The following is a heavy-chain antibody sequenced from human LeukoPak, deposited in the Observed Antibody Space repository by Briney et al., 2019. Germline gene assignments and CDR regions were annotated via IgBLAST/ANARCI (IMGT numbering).Heavy chain of an antibody. V-gene: IGHV1-69*06. CDR2: IIPIFGTA. D-gene: IGHD4-17*01. J-gene: IGHJ6*03. CDR1: GGTFSSYA. CDR3: ARCGYGDYRYYYYYMDV. Sequence: SVKVSCKASGGTFSSYAISWVRQAPGQGLEWMGGIIPIFGTANYAQKLQGRVTITADKSTSTAYMELSSLRFEDTAVYYCARCGYGDYRYYYYYMDVWGKGTTVTVSS.